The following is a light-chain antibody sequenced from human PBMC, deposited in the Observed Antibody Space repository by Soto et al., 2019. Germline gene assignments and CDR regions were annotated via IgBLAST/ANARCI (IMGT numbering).Light chain of an antibody. CDR1: QSVSGN. CDR2: GAS. CDR3: QQYNNWLFT. J-gene: IGKJ4*01. Sequence: EIVMTQSPATLSVSPGERVTFSCRASQSVSGNLAWYQQKPGQAPRLLIYGASTRATGIPARFSGSGSGTEFTLTISSLQSEDCAVYYCQQYNNWLFTFGGGTRVEIK. V-gene: IGKV3-15*01.